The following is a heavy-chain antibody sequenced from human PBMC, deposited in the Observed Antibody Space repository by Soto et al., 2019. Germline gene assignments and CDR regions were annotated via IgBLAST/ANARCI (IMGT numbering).Heavy chain of an antibody. Sequence: ASVKVSCKASGYTFTSYAMHWVRQAPGQRLEWMGWINAGNGNTKYSQKFQGRVTITRDTSASTAYMELSSLRSEDTAVYYCATYVGYSNNCLSHWGQGTLVTVSS. J-gene: IGHJ4*02. CDR1: GYTFTSYA. CDR3: ATYVGYSNNCLSH. CDR2: INAGNGNT. D-gene: IGHD6-13*01. V-gene: IGHV1-3*01.